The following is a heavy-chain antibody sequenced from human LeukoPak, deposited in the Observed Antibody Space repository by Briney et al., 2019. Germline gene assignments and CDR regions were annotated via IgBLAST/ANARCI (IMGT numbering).Heavy chain of an antibody. Sequence: ASVKVSCKASGYTFTSHVMNWVRQAPGQGLEWLGWINTNTGNPTYPQRFTGHFVLSLGTSVTTTYLQITSLNDDDTALYYLSKSGFWTGHPAFDIWGQGTTVTVSS. J-gene: IGHJ3*02. CDR2: INTNTGNP. V-gene: IGHV7-4-1*02. CDR3: SKSGFWTGHPAFDI. CDR1: GYTFTSHV. D-gene: IGHD3/OR15-3a*01.